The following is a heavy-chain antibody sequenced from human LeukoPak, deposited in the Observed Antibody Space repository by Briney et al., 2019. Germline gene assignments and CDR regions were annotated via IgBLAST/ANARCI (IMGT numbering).Heavy chain of an antibody. V-gene: IGHV4-59*01. CDR3: ARESRYDYVWGSYRYLDY. CDR1: GGSISSYY. J-gene: IGHJ4*02. Sequence: SETLSLTCTVSGGSISSYYWSWIRQPPGKGLEWIGYIYYSGSTNYNPSLKSRVTISVDTSKNQFSLKLSSVTAADTAVYYCARESRYDYVWGSYRYLDYWGQGTLVTVSS. CDR2: IYYSGST. D-gene: IGHD3-16*02.